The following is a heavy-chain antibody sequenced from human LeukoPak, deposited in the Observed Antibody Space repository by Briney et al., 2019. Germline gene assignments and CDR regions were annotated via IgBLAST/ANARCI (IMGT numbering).Heavy chain of an antibody. D-gene: IGHD3-10*01. CDR3: ARDSSLAYYGSGSYSYYYYDMDV. CDR2: ISAFIGKA. CDR1: GYTVTSYG. J-gene: IGHJ6*02. V-gene: IGHV1-18*01. Sequence: ASVKASCNASGYTVTSYGISWVRQAPGQGLEWMGWISAFIGKANYAQKLQGRVTMTTDTSTSTAYMELRSLRSDDTAVYYCARDSSLAYYGSGSYSYYYYDMDVWGQGTTVTVSS.